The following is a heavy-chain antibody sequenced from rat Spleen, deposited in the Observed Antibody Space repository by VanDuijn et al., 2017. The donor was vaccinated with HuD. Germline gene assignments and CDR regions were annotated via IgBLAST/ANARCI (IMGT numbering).Heavy chain of an antibody. CDR1: GFTFNNYW. Sequence: EVQLVESGGGLVQPGRSLKLSCVASGFTFNNYWMTWVRQAPKKGLEWVASISPSGGSTYYPDSVKGRFTLSRDNTKNTLYLQMNSLTSEDTATYYCTRGSLGSGRLNWFVYWGQGTLVTVSS. V-gene: IGHV5-31*01. CDR2: ISPSGGST. CDR3: TRGSLGSGRLNWFVY. J-gene: IGHJ3*01. D-gene: IGHD4-6*01.